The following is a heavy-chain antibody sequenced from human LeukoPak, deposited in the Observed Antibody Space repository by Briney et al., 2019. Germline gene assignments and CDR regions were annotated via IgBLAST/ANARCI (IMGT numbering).Heavy chain of an antibody. Sequence: GGSLRLSCAASGFTFSSYWMHWVRQAPGKGLVWVSRINSDGSSTSYADSVKGRFTISRDNAKNTLYLQMNSLRAEDTAVYYCARHGDYAFRYFDYWGQGTLVTVSS. CDR3: ARHGDYAFRYFDY. J-gene: IGHJ4*02. CDR2: INSDGSST. CDR1: GFTFSSYW. V-gene: IGHV3-74*01. D-gene: IGHD4-17*01.